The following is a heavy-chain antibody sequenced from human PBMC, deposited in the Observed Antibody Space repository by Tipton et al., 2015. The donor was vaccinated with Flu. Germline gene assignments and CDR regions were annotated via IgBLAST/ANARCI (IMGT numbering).Heavy chain of an antibody. Sequence: QLVQSGGGLVQPGGSLRLSCAASRFTFSNYWLHWVRQAPGKGLEWVAFIRYDGGNKYYADSVKGRFTISRDNSKNTLYLQMNSLRAEDTAVYYCAKDYQAVTVLPLDYWGQGTLVTVSS. J-gene: IGHJ4*02. CDR3: AKDYQAVTVLPLDY. V-gene: IGHV3-30*02. D-gene: IGHD4-17*01. CDR2: IRYDGGNK. CDR1: RFTFSNYW.